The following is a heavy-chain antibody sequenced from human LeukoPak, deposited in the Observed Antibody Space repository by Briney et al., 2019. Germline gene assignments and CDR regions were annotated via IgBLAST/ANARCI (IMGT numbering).Heavy chain of an antibody. D-gene: IGHD6-25*01. Sequence: QPAGSLRLSCAASGFTFSSYEMNWVRQAPGKGLEWVSYISSSGSTIYYADSVKGRFTISRDNAKNSLYLQMNSLRAEDTAVYYCARVLYQRYYFDHWGQGTLVTVSS. CDR3: ARVLYQRYYFDH. CDR1: GFTFSSYE. J-gene: IGHJ4*02. CDR2: ISSSGSTI. V-gene: IGHV3-48*03.